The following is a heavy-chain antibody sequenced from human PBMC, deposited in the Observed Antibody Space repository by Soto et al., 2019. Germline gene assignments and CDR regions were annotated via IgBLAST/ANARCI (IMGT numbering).Heavy chain of an antibody. CDR1: GYTFTSYD. V-gene: IGHV1-8*01. CDR3: ARAPDYSNDNWFEP. CDR2: MNPNSGNT. J-gene: IGHJ5*02. D-gene: IGHD4-4*01. Sequence: QVQLVQSGAEVKKPGASVKVSCKASGYTFTSYDINWVRQATGQGLEWMGWMNPNSGNTGYAQKFQGRVTMTRTTSISTAYMELSSLRSEDTAVYYCARAPDYSNDNWFEPWGQGTLVTVSS.